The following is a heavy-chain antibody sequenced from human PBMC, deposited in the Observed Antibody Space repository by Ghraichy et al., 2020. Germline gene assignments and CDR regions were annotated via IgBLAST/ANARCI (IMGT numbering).Heavy chain of an antibody. V-gene: IGHV3-23*01. D-gene: IGHD2-21*02. CDR1: GFTFSSYA. CDR3: AKVEYCGGDCYGGAFDI. CDR2: ISGSGGST. Sequence: GGSLRLSCAASGFTFSSYAMSWVRQAPGKGLEWVSAISGSGGSTYYADSVKGRFTISRDNSKNTLYLQMNSLRAEDTAVYYCAKVEYCGGDCYGGAFDIWGQGTMVTVSS. J-gene: IGHJ3*02.